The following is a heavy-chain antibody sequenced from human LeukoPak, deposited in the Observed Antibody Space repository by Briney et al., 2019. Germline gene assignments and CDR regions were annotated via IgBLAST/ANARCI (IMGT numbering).Heavy chain of an antibody. CDR1: GFTFSSYW. Sequence: GGSLRLSCAASGFTFSSYWMHWVRQTPGKGLAWVSRINVDGSSTSYADSVKGRFTISRDNAKNTLYLQMNSLRAEDTAVYYCAKIAETSGIYGQGYDYWGQGTLVTVSS. CDR2: INVDGSST. J-gene: IGHJ4*02. D-gene: IGHD1-26*01. CDR3: AKIAETSGIYGQGYDY. V-gene: IGHV3-74*01.